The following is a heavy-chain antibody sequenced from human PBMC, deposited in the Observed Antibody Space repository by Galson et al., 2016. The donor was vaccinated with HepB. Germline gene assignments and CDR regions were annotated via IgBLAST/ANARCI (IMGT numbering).Heavy chain of an antibody. CDR1: GGTFSNYG. CDR3: ARDRSSGWFDSSDI. Sequence: VSCKASGGTFSNYGISWVRQAPGQGLEWMGGIIPIFGAANYEQKFQGRVTISADEATNTVYMELSSLTSEDTAVYYCARDRSSGWFDSSDIWGQGTMVTVSS. J-gene: IGHJ3*02. D-gene: IGHD6-19*01. CDR2: IIPIFGAA. V-gene: IGHV1-69*01.